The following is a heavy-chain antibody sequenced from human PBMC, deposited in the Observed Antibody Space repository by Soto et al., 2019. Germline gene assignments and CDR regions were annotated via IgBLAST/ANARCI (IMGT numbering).Heavy chain of an antibody. V-gene: IGHV1-69*12. J-gene: IGHJ5*02. CDR3: ARDRGPSSGYYPYWFDP. D-gene: IGHD3-22*01. CDR1: GGTFSSYA. CDR2: IIPIFGTA. Sequence: QVQLVQSGAEVKKPGSSVKVSCKASGGTFSSYAITWVRQAPGQGLEWMGGIIPIFGTANYAQKFQGRVTITADESTRTADMELSSLRSEDTAVYSCARDRGPSSGYYPYWFDPWGQGTLVTVSS.